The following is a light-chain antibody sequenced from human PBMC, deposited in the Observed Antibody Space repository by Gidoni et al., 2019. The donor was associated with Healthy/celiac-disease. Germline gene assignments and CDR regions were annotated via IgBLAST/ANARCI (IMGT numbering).Light chain of an antibody. CDR1: QSISSY. CDR2: AAS. Sequence: DIQMTQSPSSLSASVGDRVTITCRASQSISSYLNWYQQKQGKAHKLLIYAASRLQSGVPSRFSGSGSGTDFNLTISSLQPEDFAIYYCQQSYSTPLFTFGPGTKVDIK. J-gene: IGKJ3*01. V-gene: IGKV1-39*01. CDR3: QQSYSTPLFT.